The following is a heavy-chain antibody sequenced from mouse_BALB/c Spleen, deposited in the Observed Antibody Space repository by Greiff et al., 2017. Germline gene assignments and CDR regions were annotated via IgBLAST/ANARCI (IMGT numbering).Heavy chain of an antibody. V-gene: IGHV5-17*02. D-gene: IGHD2-10*01. J-gene: IGHJ4*01. Sequence: EVKLVESGGGLVQPVGSRKLSCAASGFTFSSFGMHWVRQAPEKGLEWVAYISSGSSTIYYADTVKGRFTISRDNPKNTLFLQMTSLRSEDTAMYYCARAYYYAMDYWGQGTSVTVSS. CDR3: ARAYYYAMDY. CDR2: ISSGSSTI. CDR1: GFTFSSFG.